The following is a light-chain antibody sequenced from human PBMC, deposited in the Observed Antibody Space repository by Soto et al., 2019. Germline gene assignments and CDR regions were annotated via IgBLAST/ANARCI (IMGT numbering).Light chain of an antibody. CDR2: RNN. CDR1: SSNIGSNY. V-gene: IGLV1-47*01. Sequence: QSVLTQPPSASGTPGQRVTISCSGSSSNIGSNYVYWYQQLPGTAPKLLIYRNNQRPSGVPDRFSGSKSGTSASLAISGLRCEDVADYCCAAWDDSLSGGVFGGGTKVTVL. J-gene: IGLJ2*01. CDR3: AAWDDSLSGGV.